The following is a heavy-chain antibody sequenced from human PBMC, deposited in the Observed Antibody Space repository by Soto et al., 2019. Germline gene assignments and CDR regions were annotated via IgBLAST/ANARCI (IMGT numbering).Heavy chain of an antibody. V-gene: IGHV4-39*02. Sequence: SETLSLTCTVSGGSISSLSYYWGWIRRPPGKGLEWIGSIFFTGNTYYNPSLESRVAISVDTSRNHFSLTVNSVTAANTAAYHCPTRHCAGGNCYNPGFGSWGRRTLGTVSS. CDR2: IFFTGNT. CDR3: PTRHCAGGNCYNPGFGS. CDR1: GGSISSLSYY. J-gene: IGHJ4*02. D-gene: IGHD2-15*01.